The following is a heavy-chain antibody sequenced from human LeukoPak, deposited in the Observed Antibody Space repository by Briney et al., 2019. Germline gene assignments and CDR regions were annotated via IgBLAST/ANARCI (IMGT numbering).Heavy chain of an antibody. CDR2: IYYSGST. V-gene: IGHV4-59*12. CDR3: ARALHRFGELLYGFDY. Sequence: SQTLSLTCTVSGGSISSYYWSWIRQPPGKGLEWIGYIYYSGSTNYNPSLKSRVTISVDTSKNQFSLKLSSVTAADTAVYYCARALHRFGELLYGFDYWGQGTLVTVSS. J-gene: IGHJ4*02. CDR1: GGSISSYY. D-gene: IGHD3-10*01.